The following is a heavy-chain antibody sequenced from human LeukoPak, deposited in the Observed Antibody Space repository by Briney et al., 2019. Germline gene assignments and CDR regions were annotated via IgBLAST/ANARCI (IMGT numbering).Heavy chain of an antibody. V-gene: IGHV3-48*02. CDR2: ISGSGSTI. Sequence: PGRSLRLSCAASGFTFSNAWMNWVRQAPGKGLEWISYISGSGSTISYADSVKGRFTTSRDNAQNSLYLQMKSLRDEDTAVYYCAGAFDIWGQGTVVTVSS. CDR1: GFTFSNAW. CDR3: AGAFDI. J-gene: IGHJ3*02.